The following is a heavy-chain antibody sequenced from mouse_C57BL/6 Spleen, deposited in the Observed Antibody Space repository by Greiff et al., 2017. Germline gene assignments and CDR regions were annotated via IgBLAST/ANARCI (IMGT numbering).Heavy chain of an antibody. V-gene: IGHV5-9*01. J-gene: IGHJ1*03. CDR2: ISGGGGNT. D-gene: IGHD2-5*01. CDR1: GFTFSSYT. CDR3: ARDYSNYDWYFDV. Sequence: EVHLVESGGGLVKPGGSLKLSCAASGFTFSSYTMSWVRQTPEKRLEWVATISGGGGNTYYPDSVKGRFTISRDNAKNTLYRQMSSLRSEDTALYYCARDYSNYDWYFDVWGTGTTVTGSS.